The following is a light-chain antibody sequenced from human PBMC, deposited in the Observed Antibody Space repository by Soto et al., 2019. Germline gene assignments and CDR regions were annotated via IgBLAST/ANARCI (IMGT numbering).Light chain of an antibody. Sequence: EILMTQSPATLSVKPGEGATLSCRASQSVGSNLAWYQQKPGQAPRLLILEASTRATGIPARFSGSGSGTEFTLTISTLQSEDFAVYYCQQYNNWPPTWTFGQGTKVDIK. V-gene: IGKV3-15*01. CDR3: QQYNNWPPTWT. CDR2: EAS. CDR1: QSVGSN. J-gene: IGKJ1*01.